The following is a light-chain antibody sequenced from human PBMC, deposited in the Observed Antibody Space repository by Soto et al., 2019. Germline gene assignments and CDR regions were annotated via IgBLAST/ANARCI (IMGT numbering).Light chain of an antibody. J-gene: IGLJ1*01. CDR1: SSDVGGYKY. CDR2: EVS. V-gene: IGLV2-14*01. Sequence: QSVRTQPASVSGSPGQSITISCTGTSSDVGGYKYVSWYQQHPGKAPKLMIYEVSNRPSGVSNRFSGSKSGNTASLTISGLQAEDETDYYCFSYTSSGTYVFGTGTKVTVL. CDR3: FSYTSSGTYV.